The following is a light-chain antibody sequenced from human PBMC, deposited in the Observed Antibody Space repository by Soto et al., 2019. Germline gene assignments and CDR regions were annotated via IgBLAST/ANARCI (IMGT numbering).Light chain of an antibody. CDR2: DVT. V-gene: IGLV2-14*01. Sequence: QSALTQPASVSGSPGQSITISCTGTNSDVGAYNYVSWFQQHPGKAPKLMIYDVTNRPSGVSNRFSGSESGNTASLTISGLQAEDEADYYCTSYTSSTTLVFGAGTKVTVL. CDR3: TSYTSSTTLV. CDR1: NSDVGAYNY. J-gene: IGLJ1*01.